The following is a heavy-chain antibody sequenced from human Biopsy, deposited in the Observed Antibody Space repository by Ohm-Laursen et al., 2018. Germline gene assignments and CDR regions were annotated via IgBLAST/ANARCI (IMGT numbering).Heavy chain of an antibody. CDR1: GGTLSRYA. D-gene: IGHD3-22*01. CDR2: IIAPSGTT. V-gene: IGHV1-69*13. J-gene: IGHJ6*02. CDR3: ARTGTYYHDSSLYYFYGLDL. Sequence: SVKVSCKTFGGTLSRYAMSWVRQAPGQGLEWLGVIIAPSGTTNSAQRFQGRLSITADESATSVYMELSSLTSEDTAVYYCARTGTYYHDSSLYYFYGLDLWGQGSTVTVFS.